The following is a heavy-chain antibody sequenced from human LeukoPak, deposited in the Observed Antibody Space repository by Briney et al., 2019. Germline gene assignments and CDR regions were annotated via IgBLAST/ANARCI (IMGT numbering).Heavy chain of an antibody. D-gene: IGHD3-10*01. J-gene: IGHJ4*02. Sequence: ASVKVSCKASGGTFSSYAISWVRQAPGQGLEWMGRIIPIFGTAIYAQKFQGRVTITTDESTSTAYMELSSLRSEDTAVYYCARGGFGELPYYFDYWGQGTLVTVSS. CDR2: IIPIFGTA. V-gene: IGHV1-69*05. CDR1: GGTFSSYA. CDR3: ARGGFGELPYYFDY.